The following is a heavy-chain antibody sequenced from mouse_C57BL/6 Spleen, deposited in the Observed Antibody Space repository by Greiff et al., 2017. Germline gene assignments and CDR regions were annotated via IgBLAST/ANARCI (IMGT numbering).Heavy chain of an antibody. CDR3: ARGSYYGSSYGYFDV. V-gene: IGHV1-72*01. CDR1: GYTFTSYW. Sequence: QVQLQQPGAELVKPGASVKLSCKASGYTFTSYWMHWVKQRPGRGLEWIGRIDPNSGGTKYNEKFKSKATLTVDKPSSPAYMQLSSLTSEDSAVYYCARGSYYGSSYGYFDVWGTGTTVTVSS. CDR2: IDPNSGGT. J-gene: IGHJ1*03. D-gene: IGHD1-1*01.